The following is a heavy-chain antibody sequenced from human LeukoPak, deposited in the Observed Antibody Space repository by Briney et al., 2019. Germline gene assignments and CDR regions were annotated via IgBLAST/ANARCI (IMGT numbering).Heavy chain of an antibody. CDR1: GGSFSGYY. CDR2: INHSGST. D-gene: IGHD3-10*01. J-gene: IGHJ4*02. V-gene: IGHV4-34*01. Sequence: SETLSLTCAVSGGSFSGYYWSWVRQPPGKGLEWMGEINHSGSTNYNPSLKSRVTISVDTSKNQFSLKLSSVTAADTAVYYCARGSVYGYSDYWGQGTLVTVSS. CDR3: ARGSVYGYSDY.